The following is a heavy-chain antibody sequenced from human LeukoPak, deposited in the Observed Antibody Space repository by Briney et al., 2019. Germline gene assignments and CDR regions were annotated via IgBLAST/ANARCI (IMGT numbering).Heavy chain of an antibody. CDR1: GFTFSDYY. Sequence: PGGSLRLSCAASGFTFSDYYMSWIRQAPGKGLEWVSYISSSGSTIYYADSVKGRFTISRDNAKNSLYLQMNSLRAEDTAVYYCARDRCSSTSCYYYYGMDVWGQGTTVTVSS. D-gene: IGHD2-2*01. CDR3: ARDRCSSTSCYYYYGMDV. V-gene: IGHV3-11*01. CDR2: ISSSGSTI. J-gene: IGHJ6*02.